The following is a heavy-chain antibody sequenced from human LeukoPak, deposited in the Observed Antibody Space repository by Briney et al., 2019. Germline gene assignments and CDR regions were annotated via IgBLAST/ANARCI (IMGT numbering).Heavy chain of an antibody. J-gene: IGHJ5*02. V-gene: IGHV3-53*01. Sequence: GGSLRLSCTVSGFTVSSNSMSWVRQAPGKGLEWVSFIYSDNTHYSDSVKGRFTISRDNSKNTLYLQMNSLRAEDTAVYYCAGDRDYCTNGVCPWGDWFDPWGQGTLVTVSS. CDR1: GFTVSSNS. D-gene: IGHD2-8*01. CDR3: AGDRDYCTNGVCPWGDWFDP. CDR2: IYSDNT.